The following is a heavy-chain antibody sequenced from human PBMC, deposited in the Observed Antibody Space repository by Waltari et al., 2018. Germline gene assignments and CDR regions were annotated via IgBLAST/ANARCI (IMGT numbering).Heavy chain of an antibody. J-gene: IGHJ4*02. D-gene: IGHD6-13*01. CDR1: GGSFSGYY. V-gene: IGHV4-34*01. CDR3: ARGLGVAAAGTTTTFVDY. Sequence: QVQLQQWGAGLLKPSETLSLTCAVDGGSFSGYYWSWIRQPPGRGLEGIGESNHSGSSNYNPSRKSRVTISVDTSKNQSSLKLSSVTAAHTAVYYCARGLGVAAAGTTTTFVDYWGQGTLVTVSS. CDR2: SNHSGSS.